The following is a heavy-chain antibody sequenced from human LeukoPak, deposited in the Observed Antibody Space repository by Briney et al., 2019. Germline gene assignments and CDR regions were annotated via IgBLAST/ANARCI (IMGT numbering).Heavy chain of an antibody. CDR1: GFTFSSYS. Sequence: GGSLRLSCAASGFTFSSYSMNWVRQAPGKGLEWVSSISTSSSYINYADSVKGRFTISRDNAKKSLYLQMNSLRAEDTAVYYCAREHGVGAIFDYWGQGTLVTVSS. CDR2: ISTSSSYI. J-gene: IGHJ4*02. V-gene: IGHV3-21*01. D-gene: IGHD1-26*01. CDR3: AREHGVGAIFDY.